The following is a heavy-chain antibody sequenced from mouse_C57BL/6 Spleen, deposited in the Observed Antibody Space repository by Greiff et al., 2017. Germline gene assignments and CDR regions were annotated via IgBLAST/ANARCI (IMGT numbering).Heavy chain of an antibody. Sequence: QVQLQQSGAELVKPGASVKLSCKASGYTFTEYTIHWVKQRSGQGLEWIGWFYPGSGSIKYNEKFKDKATLTADKCSSTVYMELSMLTAEDSAVYCGARHEDTRGPWYFDVWGTGTTVTVSS. CDR2: FYPGSGSI. CDR3: ARHEDTRGPWYFDV. J-gene: IGHJ1*03. V-gene: IGHV1-62-2*01. D-gene: IGHD3-3*01. CDR1: GYTFTEYT.